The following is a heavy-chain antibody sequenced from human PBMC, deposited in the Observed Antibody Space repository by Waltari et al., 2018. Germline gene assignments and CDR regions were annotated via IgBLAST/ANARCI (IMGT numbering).Heavy chain of an antibody. CDR1: GGSFSGYY. CDR3: ARGTDPLINIVVVPAAEYYFDY. V-gene: IGHV4-34*01. D-gene: IGHD2-2*01. CDR2: INHSGST. Sequence: QVQLQQWGAGLLKPSETLSLTCAVYGGSFSGYYWSWIRQPPGKGLEWIGEINHSGSTNYNPSLKSRVTISVDTSKNQFSLKLSSVTAADTAVYYCARGTDPLINIVVVPAAEYYFDYWGQGTLVTVSS. J-gene: IGHJ4*02.